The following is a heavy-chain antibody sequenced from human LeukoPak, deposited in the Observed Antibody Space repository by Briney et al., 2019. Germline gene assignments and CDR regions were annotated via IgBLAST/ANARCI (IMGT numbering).Heavy chain of an antibody. Sequence: SVKVSCKASGGTFSSYAISWVRQAPGQGLEWMGGIIPIFGTANYAQKFQGRVTVTADESTSTAYMELSSLRSEDTAVYYCARDPVGYGGNSGFDYWGQGTLVTVSS. CDR3: ARDPVGYGGNSGFDY. CDR2: IIPIFGTA. D-gene: IGHD4-23*01. CDR1: GGTFSSYA. V-gene: IGHV1-69*13. J-gene: IGHJ4*02.